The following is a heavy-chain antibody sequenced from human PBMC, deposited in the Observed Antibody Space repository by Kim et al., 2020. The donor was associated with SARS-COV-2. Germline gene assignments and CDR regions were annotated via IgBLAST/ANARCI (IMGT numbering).Heavy chain of an antibody. Sequence: GGSLRLSCAASGFTFSDYWMTWVRQAPGKGLEWVANIKHDGSEMHYADSVKGRFTISRDNAKRSLYLQMNNVRAEDTAVFYCTTGFSGGYWGQGTLATVSS. CDR3: TTGFSGGY. CDR1: GFTFSDYW. J-gene: IGHJ4*02. V-gene: IGHV3-7*01. D-gene: IGHD3-10*01. CDR2: IKHDGSEM.